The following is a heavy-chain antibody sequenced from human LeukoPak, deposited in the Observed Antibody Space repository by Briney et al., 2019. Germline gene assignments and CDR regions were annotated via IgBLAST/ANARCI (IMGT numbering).Heavy chain of an antibody. Sequence: GGSLRLSCAASGFTFSSYGMHWVRQAPGKGLEWVAFIRYDGSNKYYADSVKGRFTISRDNPKNTLYLQMNSLRAEDTAVYYCAKDRGEIYYDPDAFDIWGQGTMVTVSS. J-gene: IGHJ3*02. CDR1: GFTFSSYG. CDR3: AKDRGEIYYDPDAFDI. V-gene: IGHV3-30*02. D-gene: IGHD3-22*01. CDR2: IRYDGSNK.